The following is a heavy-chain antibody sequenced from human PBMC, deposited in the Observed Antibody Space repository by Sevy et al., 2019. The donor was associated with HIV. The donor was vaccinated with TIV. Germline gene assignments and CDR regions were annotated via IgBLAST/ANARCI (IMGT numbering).Heavy chain of an antibody. CDR1: GFTFSANW. CDR3: AHETFGRFES. Sequence: GSLKISCAASGFTFSANWMNWVRQAPGKGLEWVANIKGDGSDKHYVDSVEGRFTISRDNAKNLLYLQMNSLRVEDTAVYYCAHETFGRFESWGQGTLVTVSS. V-gene: IGHV3-7*01. CDR2: IKGDGSDK. J-gene: IGHJ4*02. D-gene: IGHD3-16*01.